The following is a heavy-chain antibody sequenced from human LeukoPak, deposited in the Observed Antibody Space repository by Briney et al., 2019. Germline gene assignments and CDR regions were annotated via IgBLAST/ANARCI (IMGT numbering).Heavy chain of an antibody. CDR3: ARDRDSSGLRDFDL. Sequence: QSSETLSLTCTVSGGSISSYYWSWIRQPPGKGLEWIGYIYYSGNTNYNPSLKSRVSISIDTSKNQFSLQLSSVTAADTAVYYCARDRDSSGLRDFDLWGRGTLDTVSA. D-gene: IGHD3-22*01. CDR1: GGSISSYY. J-gene: IGHJ2*01. V-gene: IGHV4-59*01. CDR2: IYYSGNT.